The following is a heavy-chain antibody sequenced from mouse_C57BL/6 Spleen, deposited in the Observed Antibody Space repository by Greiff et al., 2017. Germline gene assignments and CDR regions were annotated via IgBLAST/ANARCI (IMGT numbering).Heavy chain of an antibody. CDR2: INPSNGGP. J-gene: IGHJ3*01. Sequence: VQLQQSGPVLVKPGASVKMSCKASGYTFPDYYMNWVKQSHGTSLEWIGVINPSNGGPSYYQKFKGKATLTVDKSYSTAYMELNRLTSEDSAVYYCASGENYYGSSYGFAYWGQGTLVTVSA. V-gene: IGHV1-19*01. CDR3: ASGENYYGSSYGFAY. CDR1: GYTFPDYY. D-gene: IGHD1-1*01.